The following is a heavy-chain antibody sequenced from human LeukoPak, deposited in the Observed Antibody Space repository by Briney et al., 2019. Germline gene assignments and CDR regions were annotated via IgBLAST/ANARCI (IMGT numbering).Heavy chain of an antibody. D-gene: IGHD1-26*01. V-gene: IGHV3-9*01. J-gene: IGHJ6*02. CDR2: ISWNSDSI. CDR1: GFTFDDYA. CDR3: AKDLGYGGPYYYYYYGMDV. Sequence: PGGSLRLSCAASGFTFDDYAMHWVRQAPGKGLEWVSGISWNSDSIGYADSVKGRFTISRDNAKNSLYLQMNSLRAEDTALYYCAKDLGYGGPYYYYYYGMDVWGQGTTVTVSS.